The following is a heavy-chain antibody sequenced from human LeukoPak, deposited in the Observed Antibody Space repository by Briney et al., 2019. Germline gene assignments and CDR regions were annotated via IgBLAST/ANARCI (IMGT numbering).Heavy chain of an antibody. V-gene: IGHV3-9*03. CDR2: ISWNSGSI. D-gene: IGHD1-26*01. Sequence: PGGSLRLSCAASGFTFDDYAMHWVRQAPGKGLEWVSGISWNSGSIGYADSVKGRFTISRDNAKSSLYLQMNSLRAEDMASYYCAKGRGSYYSDWFDPWGQGTLVTVSS. CDR3: AKGRGSYYSDWFDP. CDR1: GFTFDDYA. J-gene: IGHJ5*02.